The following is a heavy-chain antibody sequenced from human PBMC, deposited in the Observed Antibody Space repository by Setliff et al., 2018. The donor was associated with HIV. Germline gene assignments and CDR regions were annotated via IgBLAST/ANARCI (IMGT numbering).Heavy chain of an antibody. CDR1: GYTFTDYF. CDR2: INPNNGDT. V-gene: IGHV1-2*02. J-gene: IGHJ6*02. Sequence: ASVKVSCKASGYTFTDYFLHWVRQAPGQGLEWMGWINPNNGDTIYAQKFQGRVTVTRDTSINTAYMVLSSLKSDDTAVYFCARVRRGKAIITTGGMDVWGQGTTVTVSS. D-gene: IGHD3-10*01. CDR3: ARVRRGKAIITTGGMDV.